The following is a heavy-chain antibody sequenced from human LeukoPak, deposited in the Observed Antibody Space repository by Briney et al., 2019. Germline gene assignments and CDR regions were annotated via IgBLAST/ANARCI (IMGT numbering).Heavy chain of an antibody. Sequence: TSETLSLTCAVSGVSINTPNYYWGWIRQPPGKGLEWIGSIYYSGSTYYNPSLKSRVTISVDKSKNQFSLKLSSVTAADTAVYYCARSRYSSGWYSDYYYMDVWGKGTTVTVSS. D-gene: IGHD6-19*01. V-gene: IGHV4-39*07. CDR1: GVSINTPNYY. CDR3: ARSRYSSGWYSDYYYMDV. J-gene: IGHJ6*03. CDR2: IYYSGST.